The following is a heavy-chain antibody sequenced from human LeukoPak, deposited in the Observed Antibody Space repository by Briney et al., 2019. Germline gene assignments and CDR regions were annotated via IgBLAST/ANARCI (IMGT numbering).Heavy chain of an antibody. V-gene: IGHV3-20*01. D-gene: IGHD4-17*01. Sequence: GGSLRLSCAASGFIFDDYGMSWVRQAPGKGLEWVSGINWNGGSTGYADSVKGRFTISRDNAKNSPYLQMNSLRAEDTALYHCAASFGDYVNWFDPWGQGTLVTVSS. CDR3: AASFGDYVNWFDP. CDR2: INWNGGST. J-gene: IGHJ5*02. CDR1: GFIFDDYG.